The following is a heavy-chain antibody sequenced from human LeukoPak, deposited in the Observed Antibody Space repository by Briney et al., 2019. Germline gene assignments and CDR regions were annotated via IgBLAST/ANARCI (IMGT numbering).Heavy chain of an antibody. CDR3: ARAATVTAESAFGY. V-gene: IGHV3-7*01. J-gene: IGHJ4*02. CDR2: IKKDGSEK. Sequence: GGSLRLSCAASGFTFSSYWMSWVRQAPGKGLEWVANIKKDGSEKYYVDSVKGRFTISRDNAKNSLYLQMNSLRAEDTAVYYCARAATVTAESAFGYWGQGTLVTVSS. D-gene: IGHD4-17*01. CDR1: GFTFSSYW.